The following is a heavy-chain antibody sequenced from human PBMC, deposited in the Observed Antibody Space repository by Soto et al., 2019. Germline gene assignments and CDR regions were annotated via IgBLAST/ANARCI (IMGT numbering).Heavy chain of an antibody. V-gene: IGHV1-69*13. D-gene: IGHD3-10*02. J-gene: IGHJ6*02. CDR2: IIPTFGRT. CDR3: ARDPLSSFAMDV. CDR1: GDTFSSYA. Sequence: GPSVKVSCKASGDTFSSYAISWVRQAPGKGLEWMGKIIPTFGRTNYAQKFQGRLTISADDSTSTAYMELSSLVSEDTAVYYCARDPLSSFAMDVWGQGTTVTVSS.